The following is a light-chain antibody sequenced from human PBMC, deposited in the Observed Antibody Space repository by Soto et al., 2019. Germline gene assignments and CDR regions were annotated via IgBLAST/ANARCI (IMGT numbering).Light chain of an antibody. CDR2: WSS. J-gene: IGKJ1*01. V-gene: IGKV4-1*01. CDR3: QQYYNTLWT. Sequence: DIVMTQSPDSLAVSLGQRATINCTSIQIVLYSSNTKYYLAWYQQKPGQPPKLLIYWSSTRESGVPDRFSGSGSGTDFTVTISSLQAEEVAVYDCQQYYNTLWTFGHGTKVEIK. CDR1: QIVLYSSNTKYY.